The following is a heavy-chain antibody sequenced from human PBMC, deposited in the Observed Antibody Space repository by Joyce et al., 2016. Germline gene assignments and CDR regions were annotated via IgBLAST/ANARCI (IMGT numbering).Heavy chain of an antibody. CDR3: ARSPSNSWHTFDS. V-gene: IGHV3-30-3*01. CDR1: GFTFNSYA. D-gene: IGHD2-2*01. CDR2: IPPDGNKK. Sequence: QVQLVVSGGGVARPGRSLRLSCAASGFTFNSYAMQWVRQTPGTGLEGVAVIPPDGNKKFYPDSVKDRFIISRDNSNKMVFVQMNSLRVEDTGVYYCARSPSNSWHTFDSWGQGTLVSVSS. J-gene: IGHJ4*02.